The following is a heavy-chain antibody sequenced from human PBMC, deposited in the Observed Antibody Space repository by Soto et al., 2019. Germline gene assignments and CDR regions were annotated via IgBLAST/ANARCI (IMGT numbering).Heavy chain of an antibody. CDR1: GYSFTSYW. Sequence: PGESLKISCKGSGYSFTSYWISWVRQMPGKGLEWMGRIDPSDSYTNYSPSFQGHVTISADKSISTAYLQWSSLKASDTAMYYCAIDSDYDFWSGYFLLGAFYIWGQGTMVTVSS. J-gene: IGHJ3*02. D-gene: IGHD3-3*01. CDR3: AIDSDYDFWSGYFLLGAFYI. V-gene: IGHV5-10-1*01. CDR2: IDPSDSYT.